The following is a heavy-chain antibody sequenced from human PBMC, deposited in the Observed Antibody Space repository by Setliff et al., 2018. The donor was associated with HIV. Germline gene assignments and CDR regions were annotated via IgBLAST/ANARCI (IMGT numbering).Heavy chain of an antibody. J-gene: IGHJ4*02. D-gene: IGHD3-3*01. CDR2: LIPALGEP. V-gene: IGHV1-69*11. CDR1: GHTFTNVD. CDR3: GRGTLYGVSDY. Sequence: ASVKVSCKASGHTFTNVDIHWLRRATGQGLEWVGSLIPALGEPHYAQSVQGRAAITADDSTHTAYLELVNLRSDDTATFYCGRGTLYGVSDYWGPGTLVTVSS.